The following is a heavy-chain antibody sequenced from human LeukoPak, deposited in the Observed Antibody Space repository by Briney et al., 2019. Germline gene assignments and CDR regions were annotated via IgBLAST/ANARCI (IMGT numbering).Heavy chain of an antibody. D-gene: IGHD3-10*01. CDR2: IYYSGST. CDR1: GGSISSYY. Sequence: KTSETLSLTCSVSGGSISSYYWTWIRQPPGKGLEWIGYIYYSGSTKYNPSLKSRVTISVDTSKNQFSLKLSSVTAAHTAVYYCATQRITMVRGVIITWYYFDYWGQGTLVTVSS. V-gene: IGHV4-59*08. J-gene: IGHJ4*02. CDR3: ATQRITMVRGVIITWYYFDY.